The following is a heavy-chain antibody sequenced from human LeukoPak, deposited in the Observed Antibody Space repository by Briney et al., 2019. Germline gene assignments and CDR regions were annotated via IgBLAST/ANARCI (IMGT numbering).Heavy chain of an antibody. D-gene: IGHD1-20*01. V-gene: IGHV3-11*05. Sequence: PAGSLSFSCAASGFTFSDHYMSWNRQAPGKGLEYISHISRSGSYTAYADPVKGRFTISRDNAKASLYLQMNSMRAEDSAVYYCARDITGGKYDDWGEGSLVTVSS. CDR1: GFTFSDHY. CDR3: ARDITGGKYDD. J-gene: IGHJ4*02. CDR2: ISRSGSYT.